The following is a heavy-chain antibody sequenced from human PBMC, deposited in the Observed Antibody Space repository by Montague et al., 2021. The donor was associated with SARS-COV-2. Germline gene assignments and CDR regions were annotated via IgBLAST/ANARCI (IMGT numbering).Heavy chain of an antibody. V-gene: IGHV4-39*01. D-gene: IGHD3-10*01. J-gene: IGHJ5*02. Sequence: SETLSLTCTVSGGSISSSSYYWGWIRQPPGKGLEWIGSIYYSGSTYYNPSLKSRVTISVDTSKNQFSLQLSSAPAADTVVYYCARHCVVRGVSAGWFDPWGQGTLVTVSS. CDR3: ARHCVVRGVSAGWFDP. CDR2: IYYSGST. CDR1: GGSISSSSYY.